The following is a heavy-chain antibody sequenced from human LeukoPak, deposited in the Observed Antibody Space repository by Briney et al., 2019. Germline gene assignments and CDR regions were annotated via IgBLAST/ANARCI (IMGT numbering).Heavy chain of an antibody. CDR3: ARVWGRGYNSPVDQ. CDR2: ISAYDGNT. D-gene: IGHD5-18*01. Sequence: ASVKVSCKASGYTFTSYGISWVRQAPGQGLEWMGWISAYDGNTNHAQKLQGRVTMTTDTSTSTAYMELRSLRSDDTAVYYRARVWGRGYNSPVDQWGQGTLVTVSS. J-gene: IGHJ4*02. CDR1: GYTFTSYG. V-gene: IGHV1-18*01.